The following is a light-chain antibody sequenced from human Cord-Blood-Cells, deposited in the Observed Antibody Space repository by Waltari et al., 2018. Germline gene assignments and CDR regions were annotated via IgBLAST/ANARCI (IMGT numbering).Light chain of an antibody. J-gene: IGLJ3*02. V-gene: IGLV2-23*02. CDR1: SSDVGSYNL. Sequence: QSALTQPASVSGSPGQSVTISCTGTSSDVGSYNLVSWYQQHPGKAPKPMIYEVSKRPSGVSKRFSGSKSGNTASLTISGLQAEDEADYYCCSYAGSSTWVFGGGTKLTVL. CDR3: CSYAGSSTWV. CDR2: EVS.